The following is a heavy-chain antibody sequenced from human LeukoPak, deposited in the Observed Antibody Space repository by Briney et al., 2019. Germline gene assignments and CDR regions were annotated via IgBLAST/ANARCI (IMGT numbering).Heavy chain of an antibody. D-gene: IGHD1-1*01. CDR2: ISSSSSYI. CDR3: ARDRGTRGKNYYYYMDV. CDR1: GFTFSSYS. J-gene: IGHJ6*03. V-gene: IGHV3-21*01. Sequence: GGSLRLSCAASGFTFSSYSMNWVRQAPGKGLEWVSSISSSSSYIYYADSVHGRFTISRDNAKNSLYLQMNSLRAEDTAVYYCARDRGTRGKNYYYYMDVWGKGTTVTVSS.